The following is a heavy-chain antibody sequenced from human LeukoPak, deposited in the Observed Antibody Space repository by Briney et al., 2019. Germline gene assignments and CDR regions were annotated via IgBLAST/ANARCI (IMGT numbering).Heavy chain of an antibody. CDR1: GGSISSYY. CDR2: IYYSGST. V-gene: IGHV4-59*01. Sequence: PSETLSLTCTVSGGSISSYYWSWVRQPPGKGLEGIGYIYYSGSTNYNPSLKSRVTISVDTSKNQFSLKLSSVTAADTAVYYCARDSLLVGYFDYWGQGTLVTVSS. J-gene: IGHJ4*02. CDR3: ARDSLLVGYFDY. D-gene: IGHD6-13*01.